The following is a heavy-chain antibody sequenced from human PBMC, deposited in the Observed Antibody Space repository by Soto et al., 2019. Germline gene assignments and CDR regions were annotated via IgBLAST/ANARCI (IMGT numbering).Heavy chain of an antibody. CDR1: GGTFSSYA. CDR2: IIPIFGTA. CDR3: GGRYGSSSCYYYYYGFDV. Sequence: SVKVSCKASGGTFSSYAISWVRQAPGQGLEWMGGIIPIFGTANYAQKFQGRVTITADKSTSTAYMELSSLRSEDTAVYYCGGRYGSSSCYYYYYGFDVWGQGTTVTVSS. D-gene: IGHD6-6*01. V-gene: IGHV1-69*06. J-gene: IGHJ6*02.